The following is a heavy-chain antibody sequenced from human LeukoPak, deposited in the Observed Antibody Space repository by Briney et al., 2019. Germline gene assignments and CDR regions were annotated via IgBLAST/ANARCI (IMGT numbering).Heavy chain of an antibody. CDR3: ARGGVTMIVRNLSGNWFDP. J-gene: IGHJ5*02. Sequence: AASVKVSCKASRYTFTGYYMHWVRQAPGQGLEWMGWINPNSGGTNYAQKFQGRVTMTRDTSISTAYMELSRLRSDDTAVYYCARGGVTMIVRNLSGNWFDPWGQGTLVTVSS. CDR1: RYTFTGYY. D-gene: IGHD3-22*01. V-gene: IGHV1-2*02. CDR2: INPNSGGT.